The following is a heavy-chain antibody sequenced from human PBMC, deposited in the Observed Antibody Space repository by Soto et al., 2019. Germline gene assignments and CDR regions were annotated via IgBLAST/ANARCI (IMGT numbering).Heavy chain of an antibody. CDR1: GGSFSGYY. D-gene: IGHD6-13*01. CDR3: ARGLGYSSSWYND. CDR2: INHSGST. J-gene: IGHJ4*02. Sequence: PSETLSLTCAVYGGSFSGYYWSWIRQPPGKGLEWIGEINHSGSTNYNPSLKSRVTISVDTSKNQFSLKLSSVTAADTAVYYCARGLGYSSSWYNDWGQGTLVTVSS. V-gene: IGHV4-34*01.